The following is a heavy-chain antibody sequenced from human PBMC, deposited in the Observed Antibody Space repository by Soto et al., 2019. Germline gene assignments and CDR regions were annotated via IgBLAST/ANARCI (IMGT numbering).Heavy chain of an antibody. CDR1: GLSLSTSGEA. CDR2: IYWDDDK. J-gene: IGHJ5*02. D-gene: IGHD3-10*02. Sequence: QITLKESGPTLVKPTQTLTLTCTFSGLSLSTSGEAVGWIRQPPGKALEWLALIYWDDDKRYNLTLKTRLTITKDTSKNHVVLTLTNMDPVDTATYYCAHYVSTSPAGWFDPWGQGILVTVSS. V-gene: IGHV2-5*02. CDR3: AHYVSTSPAGWFDP.